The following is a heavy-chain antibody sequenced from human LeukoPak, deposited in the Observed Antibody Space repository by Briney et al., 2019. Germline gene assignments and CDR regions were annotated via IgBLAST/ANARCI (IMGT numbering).Heavy chain of an antibody. Sequence: SVKVSCKASGGTFSSYAISWVRQAPGQGLEWMGGIIPIFGTANYAQKFQGRVTITADKSTNTAYMELSSLRSEDTAVYYCARDNSVGSWDYWGQGTLVTVSS. CDR3: ARDNSVGSWDY. D-gene: IGHD4-23*01. J-gene: IGHJ4*02. CDR2: IIPIFGTA. CDR1: GGTFSSYA. V-gene: IGHV1-69*06.